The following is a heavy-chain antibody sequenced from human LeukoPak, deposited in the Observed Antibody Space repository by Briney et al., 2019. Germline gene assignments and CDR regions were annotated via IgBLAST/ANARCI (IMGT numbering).Heavy chain of an antibody. CDR1: GGSISSYY. CDR3: ARWGYGPYGYYYYYMDV. J-gene: IGHJ6*03. Sequence: SETLSLTCTVSGGSISSYYWSWIRQPPGKGLEWIGYIHYSGSTNYNPSLKSRVTISVDTSKNQFSLKLSSVTAADTAVYYCARWGYGPYGYYYYYMDVWGKGTTVTVSS. V-gene: IGHV4-59*01. D-gene: IGHD5-18*01. CDR2: IHYSGST.